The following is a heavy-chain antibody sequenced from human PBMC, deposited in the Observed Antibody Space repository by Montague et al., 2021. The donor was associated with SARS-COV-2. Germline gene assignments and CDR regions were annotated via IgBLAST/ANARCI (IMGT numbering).Heavy chain of an antibody. D-gene: IGHD4-23*01. CDR2: IYDGGAV. V-gene: IGHV4-59*01. Sequence: SETLSLTCTVSGSSITGYHWSWLRRSPGKGLEWIVYIYDGGAVNYNPSLGSRVTISTDTSKNQLSLKVNSVTAADTAVYYCVRDHPYGGPRGAYDIWGQGTVVTVSS. CDR3: VRDHPYGGPRGAYDI. J-gene: IGHJ3*02. CDR1: GSSITGYH.